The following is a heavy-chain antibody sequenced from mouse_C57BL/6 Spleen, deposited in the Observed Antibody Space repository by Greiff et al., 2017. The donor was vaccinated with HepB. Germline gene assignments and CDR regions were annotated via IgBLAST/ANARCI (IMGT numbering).Heavy chain of an antibody. D-gene: IGHD1-1*01. CDR2: ISGGGGNT. CDR3: ARGPYYGSSPAWIAY. CDR1: GFTFSSYT. J-gene: IGHJ3*01. Sequence: EVQLQESGGGLVKPGGSLKLSCAASGFTFSSYTMSWVRQTPEKRLEWVATISGGGGNTYYPDTVKGRFTISRDNAKNTLYLQMSSLRSEDMALYYCARGPYYGSSPAWIAYWGQGTLVTVSA. V-gene: IGHV5-9*01.